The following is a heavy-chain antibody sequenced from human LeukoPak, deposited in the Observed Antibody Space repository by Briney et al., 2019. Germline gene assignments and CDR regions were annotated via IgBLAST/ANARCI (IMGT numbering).Heavy chain of an antibody. CDR3: TILSTYCSGGSCYSDYYYGMDV. D-gene: IGHD2-15*01. CDR2: IKSKTDGGTT. CDR1: GFTFSNAW. V-gene: IGHV3-15*01. Sequence: GGSLRLSCAASGFTFSNAWMSWVRQAPGKGLEWVGRIKSKTDGGTTDYAAPVKGRFTISRDDSKSTLYLQMNSLKTEDTAVYYCTILSTYCSGGSCYSDYYYGMDVWGQGTTVTVSS. J-gene: IGHJ6*02.